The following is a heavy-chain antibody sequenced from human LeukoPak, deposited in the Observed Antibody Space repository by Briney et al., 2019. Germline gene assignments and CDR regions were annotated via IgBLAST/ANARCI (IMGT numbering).Heavy chain of an antibody. CDR2: ISGSGGST. D-gene: IGHD1-26*01. J-gene: IGHJ4*01. V-gene: IGHV3-23*01. CDR3: ARDKVVGPSNFDY. Sequence: GGSLRLSCAASGFTFSSYGMTWVRQAPGKGLEWVSAISGSGGSTYYADSAKGRFTISRDNAKNSLYLQMNSLRAEDTAVYYCARDKVVGPSNFDYWGQEPWSPSPQ. CDR1: GFTFSSYG.